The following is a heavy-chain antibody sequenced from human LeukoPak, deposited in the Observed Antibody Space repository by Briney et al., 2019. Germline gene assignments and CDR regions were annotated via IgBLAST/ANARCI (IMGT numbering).Heavy chain of an antibody. CDR3: ARDGPITYYYDSSGYYPFDY. CDR2: IIPILGIA. V-gene: IGHV1-69*04. CDR1: GGTFSSYA. D-gene: IGHD3-22*01. Sequence: SVKVSCKASGGTFSSYAISWVRQAPGQGLEWMGRIIPILGIANYAQKFQGRVTITADKSTSTAYMELSSLRSEDTAVYYYARDGPITYYYDSSGYYPFDYWGQGTLVTVSS. J-gene: IGHJ4*02.